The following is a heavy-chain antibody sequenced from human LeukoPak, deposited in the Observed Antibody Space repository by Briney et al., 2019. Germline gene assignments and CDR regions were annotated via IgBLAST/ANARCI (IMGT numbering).Heavy chain of an antibody. V-gene: IGHV3-23*01. Sequence: GGSLRLSWAASGFTFSNYAMSWVRQAPGKGLELVSAISGRGGSTDYADSVKGRFTISRDNSKNTLYLQMNSLRAEDTAVYYCAKDLEWELRGGGAFDIWGQGTMVTVSS. D-gene: IGHD1-26*01. CDR1: GFTFSNYA. CDR2: ISGRGGST. CDR3: AKDLEWELRGGGAFDI. J-gene: IGHJ3*02.